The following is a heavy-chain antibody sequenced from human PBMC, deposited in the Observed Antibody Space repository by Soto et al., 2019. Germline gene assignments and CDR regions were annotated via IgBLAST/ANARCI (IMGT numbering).Heavy chain of an antibody. CDR1: GITFGVYD. CDR2: ISYDGSDK. V-gene: IGHV3-30-3*01. J-gene: IGHJ4*02. Sequence: QVQLVESGGGVVQPGTPLRLSCAVSGITFGVYDMNWVRQAPGKGLEWVALISYDGSDKFYADSVKGRFTVSRDNSKRTLSLQMDSLRAEDTDVYYCATDRGRLYLLDHWGRGTLVTVSS. CDR3: ATDRGRLYLLDH. D-gene: IGHD3-16*01.